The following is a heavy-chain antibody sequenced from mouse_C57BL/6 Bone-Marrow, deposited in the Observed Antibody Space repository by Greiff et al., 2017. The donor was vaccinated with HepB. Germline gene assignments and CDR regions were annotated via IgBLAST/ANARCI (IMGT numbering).Heavy chain of an antibody. Sequence: EVKVVESGGGLVQPGGSLKLSCAASGFTFGDYGMAWVRQAPRKGPEWVAFISNLAYSIYYADTVTGRFTISRENAKNTLYLEMSSLRSEDTAMYYCARLDGYYRGYYAMDYWGQGTSVTVSS. D-gene: IGHD2-3*01. V-gene: IGHV5-15*01. CDR1: GFTFGDYG. J-gene: IGHJ4*01. CDR2: ISNLAYSI. CDR3: ARLDGYYRGYYAMDY.